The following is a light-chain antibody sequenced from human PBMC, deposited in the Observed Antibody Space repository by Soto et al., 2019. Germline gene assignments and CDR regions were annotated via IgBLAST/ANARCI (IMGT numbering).Light chain of an antibody. V-gene: IGKV1-5*01. Sequence: DIQMTQSPSTLSASVGDRVIITCRAGQTISQWLAWYQQKPGGAPKLLIYDASALPRGVPSRFSGSGSGTKFTLTIASLQPDDFATYYCQQYETFSGTFGPGTKVDIK. J-gene: IGKJ1*01. CDR3: QQYETFSGT. CDR2: DAS. CDR1: QTISQW.